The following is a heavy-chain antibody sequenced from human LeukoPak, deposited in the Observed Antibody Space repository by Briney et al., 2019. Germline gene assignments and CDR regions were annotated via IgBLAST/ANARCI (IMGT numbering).Heavy chain of an antibody. CDR2: IYHSGST. CDR1: GGSFSGYY. Sequence: SETLSLTCAVYGGSFSGYYWSWIRQPPGKGLEWIGYIYHSGSTYYNPSLKSRVTISVDRSKNQFSLKLSSVTAADTAVYYCAREGPRATAEQYFDYWGQGTLVTVSS. V-gene: IGHV4-34*01. J-gene: IGHJ4*02. CDR3: AREGPRATAEQYFDY. D-gene: IGHD2-15*01.